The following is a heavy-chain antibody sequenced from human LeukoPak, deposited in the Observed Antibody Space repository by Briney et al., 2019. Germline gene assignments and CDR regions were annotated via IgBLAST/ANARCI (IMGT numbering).Heavy chain of an antibody. Sequence: SETPSLTCTVSGSSINSDNYYWSWIRQPAGKGLEWIGRIYSSGSTNYNPSLKSRVTISVDTSKNQFSLKLISVTAADTAVYYCARTYSGSFDSYFDYWGQGTLVTVSS. CDR1: GSSINSDNYY. CDR2: IYSSGST. J-gene: IGHJ4*02. D-gene: IGHD1-26*01. CDR3: ARTYSGSFDSYFDY. V-gene: IGHV4-61*02.